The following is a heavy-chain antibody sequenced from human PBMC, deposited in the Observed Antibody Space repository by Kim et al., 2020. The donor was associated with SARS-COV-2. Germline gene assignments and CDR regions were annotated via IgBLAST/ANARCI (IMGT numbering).Heavy chain of an antibody. CDR3: AFIGYVSHRYYYYYMDV. D-gene: IGHD5-12*01. Sequence: ASVKVSCKASGYTFTSYDINWVRQATGQGLEWMGWMNPNSGNTRYAQKFQGRVTMTRNTSISTAYMELSSLRSEDTAVYYCAFIGYVSHRYYYYYMDVWGKGTTVTVSS. CDR2: MNPNSGNT. V-gene: IGHV1-8*01. J-gene: IGHJ6*03. CDR1: GYTFTSYD.